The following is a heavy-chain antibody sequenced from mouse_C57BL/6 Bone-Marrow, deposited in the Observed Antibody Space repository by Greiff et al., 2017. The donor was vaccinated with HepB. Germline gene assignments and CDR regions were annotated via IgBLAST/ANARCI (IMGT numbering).Heavy chain of an antibody. CDR2: IYPRSGNT. Sequence: VQLQQSGAELVRPGTSVKVSCKASGYTFTSYGISWVKQRTGQGLEWIGEIYPRSGNTYYNEKFKGKATLTADKSSSTAYMELRSLTSEDSAVYFCRYSNYFDYWGQGTTLTVSS. CDR3: RYSNYFDY. D-gene: IGHD2-5*01. V-gene: IGHV1-81*01. J-gene: IGHJ2*01. CDR1: GYTFTSYG.